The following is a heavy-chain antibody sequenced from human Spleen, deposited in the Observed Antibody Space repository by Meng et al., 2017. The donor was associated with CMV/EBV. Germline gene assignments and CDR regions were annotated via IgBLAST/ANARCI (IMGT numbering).Heavy chain of an antibody. CDR3: ARELGYCDSNTCYTDRQVLDY. CDR2: INWNGGST. Sequence: GESLKISCAASGFTFSSYSMNWVRQAPGKGLEWVSGINWNGGSTGYADSVKGRFTISRDNAKNSLYLQMNSLRAEDTAIYYCARELGYCDSNTCYTDRQVLDYWGQGTLVTVSS. V-gene: IGHV3-20*04. CDR1: GFTFSSYS. J-gene: IGHJ4*02. D-gene: IGHD2-2*02.